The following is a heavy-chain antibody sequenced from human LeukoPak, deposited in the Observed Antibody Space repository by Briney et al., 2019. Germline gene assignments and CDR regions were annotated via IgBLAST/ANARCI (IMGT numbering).Heavy chain of an antibody. J-gene: IGHJ4*02. Sequence: GGSLRLSCVASGFNFSNYRINWVRQAPGKGLEWLSSISTRSKYRQYADSVKGRFTISRDNAKNSLYLQMNSLRAEDTAVYFCAREGYRSSSEPDSWGQGTLVTVSS. CDR1: GFNFSNYR. V-gene: IGHV3-21*01. CDR3: AREGYRSSSEPDS. D-gene: IGHD6-6*01. CDR2: ISTRSKYR.